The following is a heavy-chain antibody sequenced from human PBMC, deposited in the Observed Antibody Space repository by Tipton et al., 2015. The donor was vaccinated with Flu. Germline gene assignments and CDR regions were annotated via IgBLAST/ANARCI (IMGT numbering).Heavy chain of an antibody. V-gene: IGHV5-51*01. D-gene: IGHD4-17*01. CDR3: VRGEGVDYGDYRED. CDR2: IYPGDSDT. Sequence: QLVQSGAEVKEPGESLKISCKGSGYSFTDYWIGWVRQMPGKGLEWMGIIYPGDSDTRYSPSFQGQVTISADKSVTTAYLQWSRLKTSDTGKYFCVRGEGVDYGDYREDWGQGSLVTVSS. CDR1: GYSFTDYW. J-gene: IGHJ1*01.